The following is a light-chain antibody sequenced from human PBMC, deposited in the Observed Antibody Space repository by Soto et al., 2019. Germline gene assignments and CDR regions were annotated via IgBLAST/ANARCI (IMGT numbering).Light chain of an antibody. CDR1: NSDVGGYNY. V-gene: IGLV2-14*01. J-gene: IGLJ2*01. Sequence: QSVLTQPASVSGSPGQSITISCTGTNSDVGGYNYASWYQQHPGKAPKLMIYDVSNRPSGVSNRFSGSTSGNTASLSISGLQAEDEADYYCSSYTSSRSVVFGGGTKLTVL. CDR2: DVS. CDR3: SSYTSSRSVV.